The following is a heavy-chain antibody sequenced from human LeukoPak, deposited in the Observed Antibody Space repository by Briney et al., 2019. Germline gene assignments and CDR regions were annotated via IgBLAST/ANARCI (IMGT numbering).Heavy chain of an antibody. Sequence: GGSLRLSCAASGLTVSSNYMSWVRLAPGKGLEWVSVIYSGGSTYYADSVKGRFTISRDNSKNTLYLQMNTLRAEDTATYYCARVVGGTRFDYWGQGTLVTVSS. V-gene: IGHV3-53*01. CDR1: GLTVSSNY. CDR2: IYSGGST. D-gene: IGHD1-26*01. J-gene: IGHJ4*02. CDR3: ARVVGGTRFDY.